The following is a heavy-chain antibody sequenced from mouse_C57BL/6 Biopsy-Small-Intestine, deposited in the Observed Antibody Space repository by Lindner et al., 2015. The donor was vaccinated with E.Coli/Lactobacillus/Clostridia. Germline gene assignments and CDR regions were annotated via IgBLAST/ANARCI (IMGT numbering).Heavy chain of an antibody. D-gene: IGHD2-4*01. J-gene: IGHJ4*01. CDR3: ARDVGFYSDSGDIDF. Sequence: SVKVSCKASGYTFNAYYIHWVRQAPGQGLEWMGRINPNSGGTSSAQKFQGRVTMTSDTSISTAYMELSRLRSDDTALYYCARDVGFYSDSGDIDFWGQGTMVTVSS. CDR1: GYTFNAYY. V-gene: IGHV1-26*01. CDR2: INPNSGGT.